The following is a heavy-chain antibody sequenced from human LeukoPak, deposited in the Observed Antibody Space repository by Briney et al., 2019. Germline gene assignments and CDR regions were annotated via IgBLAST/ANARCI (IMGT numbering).Heavy chain of an antibody. J-gene: IGHJ1*01. CDR3: TRGGPVAGTHKYFQH. D-gene: IGHD6-19*01. V-gene: IGHV1-8*01. CDR1: GYTFTSYD. Sequence: ASVKVSCKASGYTFTSYDINWVRQATGQGLEWMGWMNPNNGNTHYAQKFQGRVTLTRNTSISTANMELSSLRSEDTAVYYCTRGGPVAGTHKYFQHWGQGTLVTVSS. CDR2: MNPNNGNT.